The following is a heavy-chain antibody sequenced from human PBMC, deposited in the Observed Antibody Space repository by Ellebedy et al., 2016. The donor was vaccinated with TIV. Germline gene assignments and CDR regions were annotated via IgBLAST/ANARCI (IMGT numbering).Heavy chain of an antibody. D-gene: IGHD2-15*01. CDR2: IWYDGSNK. V-gene: IGHV3-33*01. CDR3: ARGSGDRSSHYYYGMDV. J-gene: IGHJ6*02. Sequence: PGGSLRLSCAASGFTFISYGMHWVRQAPGKWLEWVAVIWYDGSNKYYADSVKGRFTISRDNSKNTLYLQMNSLRAEDTAVYYCARGSGDRSSHYYYGMDVWGQGTTVTVSS. CDR1: GFTFISYG.